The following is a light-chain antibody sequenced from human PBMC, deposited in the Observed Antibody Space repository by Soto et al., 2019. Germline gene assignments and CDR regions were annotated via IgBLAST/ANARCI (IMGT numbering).Light chain of an antibody. J-gene: IGLJ1*01. Sequence: QSVLTQPASVSGSPGQSITISCTGTSSDVGGYNYVSWYQLHPGKAPKLMIYEVSNRPSGVSNRFSGSKSGNTASLTISGLQAEDEADYFCSSYTSSRAYVFGTGTKLTVL. CDR3: SSYTSSRAYV. V-gene: IGLV2-14*01. CDR2: EVS. CDR1: SSDVGGYNY.